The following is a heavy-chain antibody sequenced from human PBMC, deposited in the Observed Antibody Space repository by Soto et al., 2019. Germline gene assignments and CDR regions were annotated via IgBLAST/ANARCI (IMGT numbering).Heavy chain of an antibody. D-gene: IGHD4-17*01. CDR1: GGTFSSYA. J-gene: IGHJ6*02. CDR2: IIPIFGTA. CDR3: ARERVNDYGDYVDYYYYGMDV. Sequence: QVQLVQSGAEVKKPGSSVKVSCKASGGTFSSYAISWVRQAPGQGLEWMGGIIPIFGTANYAQKFQGRVTITADESTSTAYMELSSLRSEDMAVYYCARERVNDYGDYVDYYYYGMDVWGQGTTVTVSS. V-gene: IGHV1-69*01.